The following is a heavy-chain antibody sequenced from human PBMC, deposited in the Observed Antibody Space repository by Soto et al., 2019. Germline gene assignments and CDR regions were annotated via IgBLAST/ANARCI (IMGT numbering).Heavy chain of an antibody. CDR1: GFTFSDYA. J-gene: IGHJ5*01. CDR2: INSDGAT. Sequence: EVQLLESGGGLVQPGGSLRLSCAASGFTFSDYAMSWVRQAPGKGLERVSVINSDGATYYADSVQGRCSISRDNSKSTLCLQMNSLSVDDTAIYYCASRPRGSVAGTLDSWGQGSLVTVS. CDR3: ASRPRGSVAGTLDS. D-gene: IGHD6-19*01. V-gene: IGHV3-23*01.